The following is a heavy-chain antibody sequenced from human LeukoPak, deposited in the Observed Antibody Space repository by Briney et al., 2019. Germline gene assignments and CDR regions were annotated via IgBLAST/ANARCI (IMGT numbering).Heavy chain of an antibody. CDR3: AKWSSTLKAFDF. Sequence: PSETLSLTCAVYGGSFSGYYWNWIRQPPGKELEWIAYTHYTGNTKSNPSLKSRVTTSVDTSKSQFSLKLSSVTAADTAVYYCAKWSSTLKAFDFWGQGILAIVSS. CDR1: GGSFSGYY. J-gene: IGHJ4*02. V-gene: IGHV4-59*08. D-gene: IGHD2-8*01. CDR2: THYTGNT.